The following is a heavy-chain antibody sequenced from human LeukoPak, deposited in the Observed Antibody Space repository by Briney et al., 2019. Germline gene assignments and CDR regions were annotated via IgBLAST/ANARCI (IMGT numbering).Heavy chain of an antibody. Sequence: GGSLRLSCAASGFTFSSYAMSWVRQAPGKGLEWVSAISGSGGSTYYADSVKGRFTISRDNSKNTLYLQMNSLRAEDTAVYYCAKGLAAAGFPYYFDYWGQGTLVTVSS. CDR3: AKGLAAAGFPYYFDY. CDR1: GFTFSSYA. J-gene: IGHJ4*02. V-gene: IGHV3-23*01. D-gene: IGHD6-13*01. CDR2: ISGSGGST.